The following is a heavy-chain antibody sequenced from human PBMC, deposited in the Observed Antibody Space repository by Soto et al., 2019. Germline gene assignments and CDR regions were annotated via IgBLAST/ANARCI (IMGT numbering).Heavy chain of an antibody. J-gene: IGHJ3*02. V-gene: IGHV3-73*01. CDR2: IRSKTNSYAT. D-gene: IGHD3-16*02. CDR1: GFTVSGSA. CDR3: TSNLGELSFPRAFDI. Sequence: EVQLVESGGGLVQPGGSLKLSCAASGFTVSGSAVHWVRQASGKGLEWVGRIRSKTNSYATAYAASVKGRFTISRDDSTNTAYLKMNSLKTEDTAVYYCTSNLGELSFPRAFDIWGQGTMVTVSS.